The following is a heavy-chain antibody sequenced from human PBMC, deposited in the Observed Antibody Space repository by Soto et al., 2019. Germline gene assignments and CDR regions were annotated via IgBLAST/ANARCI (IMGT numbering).Heavy chain of an antibody. J-gene: IGHJ3*02. CDR2: IWDDGNQK. CDR3: VRGGKTAGAFDI. CDR1: GFTFSNYG. Sequence: GGSLRLSCAASGFTFSNYGMHWVRQAPGKGLEWVAVIWDDGNQKYYVDYVKGRFTISRDNSENKMFLQMNSLTAEDKTVYYCVRGGKTAGAFDIWGQGTMVTVSS. D-gene: IGHD3-16*01. V-gene: IGHV3-33*01.